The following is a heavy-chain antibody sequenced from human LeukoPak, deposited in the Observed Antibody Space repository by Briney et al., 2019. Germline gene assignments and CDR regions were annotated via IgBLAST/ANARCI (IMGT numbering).Heavy chain of an antibody. D-gene: IGHD6-6*01. CDR3: AVGGYSSSSGAFDI. V-gene: IGHV3-30-3*01. J-gene: IGHJ3*02. CDR1: GFTFSSYA. Sequence: GGSLRLSCAASGFTFSSYAMPWVRQAPGKGLEWVAVISYDGSNKYYADSVKGRFTISRGNSKNTLYLQMNSLSAEDTAVYYCAVGGYSSSSGAFDIWGQGTMVTVSS. CDR2: ISYDGSNK.